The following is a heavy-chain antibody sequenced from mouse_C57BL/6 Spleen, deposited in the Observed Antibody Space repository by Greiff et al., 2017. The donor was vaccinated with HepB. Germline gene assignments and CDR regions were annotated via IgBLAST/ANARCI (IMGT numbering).Heavy chain of an antibody. CDR1: GYTFTDYN. CDR2: INPNNGGT. V-gene: IGHV1-18*01. CDR3: ARRGYGSSLFWYFDV. Sequence: EVQLQQSGPELVKPGASVKIPCKASGYTFTDYNMDWVKQSHGKSLEWIGDINPNNGGTIYNQKFKGKATLTVDKSSSTAYMELRSLTSEDTAVYYCARRGYGSSLFWYFDVWGTGTTVTVSS. J-gene: IGHJ1*03. D-gene: IGHD1-1*01.